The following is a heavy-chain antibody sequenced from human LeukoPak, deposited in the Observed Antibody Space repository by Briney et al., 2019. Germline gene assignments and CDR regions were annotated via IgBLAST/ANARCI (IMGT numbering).Heavy chain of an antibody. CDR3: ARQTAMGRSGDY. J-gene: IGHJ4*02. V-gene: IGHV5-51*01. D-gene: IGHD5-18*01. CDR1: GYSFTSYW. Sequence: GESLKISFKASGYSFTSYWIGWVRQMPGKGLEWMGIIDPSDSETRYTPSFQGQVTISVDKSLTTADLQWNSLKASDTAMYYCARQTAMGRSGDYWGQGTLVTVSS. CDR2: IDPSDSET.